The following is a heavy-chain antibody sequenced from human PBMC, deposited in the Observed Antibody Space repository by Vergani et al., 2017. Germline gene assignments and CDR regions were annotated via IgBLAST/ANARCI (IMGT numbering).Heavy chain of an antibody. D-gene: IGHD3-10*01. CDR3: ARDRYYGSGSWGYYYYGMDV. Sequence: EVQLVESGGGLVKPGGSLRLSCAASGFSFSNAWMTWVRQGPGKGLEWVANIKQDGSEKYYVDSVKGRFTISRDNAKNSLYLQMNSLRAEDTAVYYCARDRYYGSGSWGYYYYGMDVWGQGTTVTVSS. J-gene: IGHJ6*02. CDR2: IKQDGSEK. V-gene: IGHV3-7*01. CDR1: GFSFSNAW.